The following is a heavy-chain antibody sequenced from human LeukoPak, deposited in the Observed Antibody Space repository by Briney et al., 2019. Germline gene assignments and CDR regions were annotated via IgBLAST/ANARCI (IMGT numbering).Heavy chain of an antibody. CDR3: ARGYYYGSGSPDY. D-gene: IGHD3-10*01. Sequence: SQTLSLTCTVSGGSISSGSYYWSWIRQPAGKGLEWIGRIYTSGGTNYNPSLKSRVTISVDTSKNQFSLKLSSVTAADTAVYYCARGYYYGSGSPDYWGQGTLVTVSS. V-gene: IGHV4-61*02. J-gene: IGHJ4*02. CDR1: GGSISSGSYY. CDR2: IYTSGGT.